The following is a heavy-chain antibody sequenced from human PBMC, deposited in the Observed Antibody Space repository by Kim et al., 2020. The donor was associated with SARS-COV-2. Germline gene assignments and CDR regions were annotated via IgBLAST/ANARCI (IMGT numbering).Heavy chain of an antibody. CDR1: GYTFTSYW. D-gene: IGHD2-2*03. CDR3: ARVGYCTSTSCSSLFDY. V-gene: IGHV5-51*01. Sequence: GESLKISCKGSGYTFTSYWIGWVRQMPGKGLEWMGIIYPGDSDTRYSPSFQGQVTISADKSISTAYLQWSSLKASDTAMYYCARVGYCTSTSCSSLFDYWGQGTLVTVSS. CDR2: IYPGDSDT. J-gene: IGHJ4*02.